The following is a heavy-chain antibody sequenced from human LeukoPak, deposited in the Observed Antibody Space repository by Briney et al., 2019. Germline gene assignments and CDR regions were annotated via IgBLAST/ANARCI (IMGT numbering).Heavy chain of an antibody. CDR3: ARGYCTSSSCFARHWFDP. V-gene: IGHV4-31*03. D-gene: IGHD2-2*01. Sequence: SETLSLTCTVSGGSISSGGYYWSWIRQHPGKGLEWIGYIYYSGNIYYNPSLKSRVTISVDTSKNQFSLKLSSVTAADTAVYYCARGYCTSSSCFARHWFDPWGQGTLVTVSS. CDR1: GGSISSGGYY. J-gene: IGHJ5*02. CDR2: IYYSGNI.